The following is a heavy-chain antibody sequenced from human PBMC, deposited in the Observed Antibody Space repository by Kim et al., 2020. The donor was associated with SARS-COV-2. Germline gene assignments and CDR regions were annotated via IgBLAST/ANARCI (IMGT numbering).Heavy chain of an antibody. J-gene: IGHJ6*02. CDR3: AKDSIDNVDTATGNGMDV. CDR2: ISGSGGST. V-gene: IGHV3-23*01. D-gene: IGHD5-18*01. CDR1: GFTFSSYA. Sequence: GGSLRLSCAASGFTFSSYAMSWVRQAPGKGLEWVSAISGSGGSTYYADSVKGRFTISRDNSKNTLYLQMNSLRAEDTAVYYCAKDSIDNVDTATGNGMDVWGQGTTVTVSS.